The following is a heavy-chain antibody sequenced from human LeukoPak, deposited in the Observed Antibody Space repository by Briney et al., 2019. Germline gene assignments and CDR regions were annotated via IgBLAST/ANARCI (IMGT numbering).Heavy chain of an antibody. CDR3: ARGRGSLTY. V-gene: IGHV4-59*01. Sequence: SETLSLTCTVSGGSISLYYWSWIRQPPGKGLEWIGYFYDTRSPKYNPSLERRVTISVDTSRNQFSLNLTSVTAADTAVYYCARGRGSLTYWGQGTLATVSS. J-gene: IGHJ4*02. CDR2: FYDTRSP. D-gene: IGHD3-10*01. CDR1: GGSISLYY.